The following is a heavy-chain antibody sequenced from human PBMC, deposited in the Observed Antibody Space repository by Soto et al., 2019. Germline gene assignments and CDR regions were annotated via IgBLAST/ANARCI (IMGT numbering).Heavy chain of an antibody. D-gene: IGHD3-16*02. CDR3: ARGYYDYIWGSYRYSLFDY. V-gene: IGHV3-48*01. J-gene: IGHJ4*02. Sequence: GGSLRLSCAASGFTFSSYSMNWVRQAPGKGLEWVSYISSSSSTIYYADSVKGRFTISRDNAKNSLYLQMNSLRAEDTAVYYCARGYYDYIWGSYRYSLFDYLGQGNLVTGS. CDR1: GFTFSSYS. CDR2: ISSSSSTI.